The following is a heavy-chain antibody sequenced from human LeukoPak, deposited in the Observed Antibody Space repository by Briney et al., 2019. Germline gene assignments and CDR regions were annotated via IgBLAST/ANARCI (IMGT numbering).Heavy chain of an antibody. CDR1: GGSISSGDYY. D-gene: IGHD3-22*01. V-gene: IGHV4-31*03. Sequence: PSETLSLTCSVSGGSISSGDYYWSWIRQHPGKGLEWIGYIYYSGSTYYNPSLKSRVTISVDTSKNQFSLMLSSVTAADTAVYYCARELSGYGASDYWGQGTLVTVSS. CDR3: ARELSGYGASDY. CDR2: IYYSGST. J-gene: IGHJ4*02.